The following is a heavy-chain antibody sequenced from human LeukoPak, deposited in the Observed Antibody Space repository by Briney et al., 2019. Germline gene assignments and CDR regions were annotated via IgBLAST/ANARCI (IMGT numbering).Heavy chain of an antibody. J-gene: IGHJ4*02. CDR1: GGSISSGSYY. Sequence: SQTLSLTCTVSGGSISSGSYYWSWIRQPAGKGLEWIGRIYTSGSTNYNPSLKSRVTISVDTSKNQFSLKLSSVTAADTAVYHCARSSEGLVGATNYWGQGTLVTVSS. CDR2: IYTSGST. CDR3: ARSSEGLVGATNY. D-gene: IGHD1-26*01. V-gene: IGHV4-61*02.